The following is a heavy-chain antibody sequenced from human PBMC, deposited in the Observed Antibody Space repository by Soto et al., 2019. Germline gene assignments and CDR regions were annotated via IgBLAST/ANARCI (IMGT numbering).Heavy chain of an antibody. J-gene: IGHJ3*02. Sequence: QVQLVQSGAELKKPGSSVKVSCKVSGDTFHSHAITWVRQAPGQGLEWMGQIIPMFGTANYAQKFQDRVTVTADTSTSTGYMELRSLGSEDTAVYYCAKSKGVGLLVDAFDIWGQGTMVTVSS. D-gene: IGHD2-15*01. CDR1: GDTFHSHA. CDR2: IIPMFGTA. V-gene: IGHV1-69*06. CDR3: AKSKGVGLLVDAFDI.